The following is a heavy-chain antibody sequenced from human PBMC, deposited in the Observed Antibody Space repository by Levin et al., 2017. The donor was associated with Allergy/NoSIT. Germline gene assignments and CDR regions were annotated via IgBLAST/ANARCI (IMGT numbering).Heavy chain of an antibody. J-gene: IGHJ4*02. D-gene: IGHD5-24*01. V-gene: IGHV3-48*02. CDR2: ISGSSRAI. CDR1: GFTFSSYS. CDR3: ARDSRVAYSMDY. Sequence: PGESLKISCAASGFTFSSYSLNWVRQAPGKGLEWVSYISGSSRAIYYADSVKGRFTISRNNAKNSLYLQMNSLRDEDTAMYYCARDSRVAYSMDYWGQGTLVTVSS.